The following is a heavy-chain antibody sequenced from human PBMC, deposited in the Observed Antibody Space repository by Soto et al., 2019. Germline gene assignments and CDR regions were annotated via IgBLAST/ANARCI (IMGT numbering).Heavy chain of an antibody. D-gene: IGHD6-13*01. V-gene: IGHV1-69*06. CDR2: IIPIFGTA. CDR1: GGTFSSYA. Sequence: QVQLVQSGAEVKKPWSSVKVSCKASGGTFSSYAISWVRQAPGQGLEWMGGIIPIFGTANYAQKFQGRVTITADKSTSTASMELSSLRSEETAVYYCARGRYSSSWTPTYYYYGMDVWGQGTTVTVSS. J-gene: IGHJ6*02. CDR3: ARGRYSSSWTPTYYYYGMDV.